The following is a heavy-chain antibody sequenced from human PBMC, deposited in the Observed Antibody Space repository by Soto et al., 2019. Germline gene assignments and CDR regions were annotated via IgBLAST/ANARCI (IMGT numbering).Heavy chain of an antibody. V-gene: IGHV3-23*01. CDR1: GFTFSSYA. D-gene: IGHD3-10*01. CDR2: ISGSGGST. CDR3: AKEYYGSGSYYTVPWFDP. Sequence: PGGSLRLSCAASGFTFSSYAMSLVRQAPGKRLEWVSAISGSGGSTYYADSVKGRFTISRDNSKNTLYLQMNSLRAEDTAVYYCAKEYYGSGSYYTVPWFDPWGQGTLVTVSS. J-gene: IGHJ5*02.